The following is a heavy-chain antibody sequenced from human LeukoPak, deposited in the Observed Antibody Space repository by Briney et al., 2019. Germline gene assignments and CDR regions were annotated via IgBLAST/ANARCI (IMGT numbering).Heavy chain of an antibody. J-gene: IGHJ4*02. CDR2: INSDGSST. V-gene: IGHV3-74*01. CDR3: ARAPTVLVGYCSSSSCQADY. Sequence: PGGSLRLSCAASGFTFSNYWMHWVRQAPGKGLVWVSRINSDGSSTTYADSVKGRFTISRDNAENSLYLQMNSLRVEDTAVYYCARAPTVLVGYCSSSSCQADYWGQGTLVTVSS. CDR1: GFTFSNYW. D-gene: IGHD2-2*01.